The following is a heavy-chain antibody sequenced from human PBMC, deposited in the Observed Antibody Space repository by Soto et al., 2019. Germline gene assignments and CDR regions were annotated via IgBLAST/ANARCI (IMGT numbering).Heavy chain of an antibody. CDR1: GFTFSSYG. Sequence: GGSLRLSCAASGFTFSSYGMHWVRQAPGKGLEWVAVISYDGSNKYYADSVKGRFTISRDNSKNTLYLQMNSLRAEDTAVYYCAKGLYYDSSGYYVYWGQGTLVTVSS. J-gene: IGHJ4*02. D-gene: IGHD3-22*01. CDR3: AKGLYYDSSGYYVY. V-gene: IGHV3-30*18. CDR2: ISYDGSNK.